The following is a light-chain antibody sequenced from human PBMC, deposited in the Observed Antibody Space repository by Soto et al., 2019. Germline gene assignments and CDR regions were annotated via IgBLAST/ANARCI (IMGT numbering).Light chain of an antibody. V-gene: IGLV1-47*01. J-gene: IGLJ3*02. Sequence: QPVLTQPPSASGTPGQRVTISCSGSSSNIGTNYVYWYQQLPGTAPKLLIYRNDQRPSGVPDRFSGSKPGASASLAISGLRSEDEAEYYCAAWDDTLSGVVFGGGTKLTVL. CDR1: SSNIGTNY. CDR3: AAWDDTLSGVV. CDR2: RND.